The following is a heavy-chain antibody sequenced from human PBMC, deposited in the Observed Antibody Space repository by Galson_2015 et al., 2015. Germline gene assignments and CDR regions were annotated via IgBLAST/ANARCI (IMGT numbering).Heavy chain of an antibody. D-gene: IGHD3-3*01. Sequence: SLRLSCAASGFTFRDYSMNWVRQAPGKGLEWISYISNGGSTIYYADSVKGRFTISRDNAKNSLYLQMNSLTDEDTAVYYCARDGPGVLRFLDVWGKGTTVTVSS. V-gene: IGHV3-48*02. CDR2: ISNGGSTI. J-gene: IGHJ6*04. CDR1: GFTFRDYS. CDR3: ARDGPGVLRFLDV.